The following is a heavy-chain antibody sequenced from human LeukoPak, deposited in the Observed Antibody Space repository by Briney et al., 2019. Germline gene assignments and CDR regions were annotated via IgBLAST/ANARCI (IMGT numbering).Heavy chain of an antibody. CDR2: ISYDGSNK. CDR3: ATATVDYYYYTDV. Sequence: PGRSLRLSCAASGFTFSSYAMHWVRQAPGKGLEWVAVISYDGSNKYYADSVKGRFTISRDNSKNTLYLQMNSLRAEDTAVYYCATATVDYYYYTDVWGKGTTVTVSS. V-gene: IGHV3-30-3*01. J-gene: IGHJ6*03. CDR1: GFTFSSYA. D-gene: IGHD4-11*01.